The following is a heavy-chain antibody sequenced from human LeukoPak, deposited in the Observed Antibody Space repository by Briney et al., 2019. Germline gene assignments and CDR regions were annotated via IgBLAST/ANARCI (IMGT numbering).Heavy chain of an antibody. Sequence: GGSLRLSCAASGFTFSSYGMHWVRQAPGKGLEWVAFILYDGSNKYYAASVKGRFTISRDNSKNTLYLQMNRLRAEDTAVYYCEKGVDYWGQGTLVTVSS. V-gene: IGHV3-30*02. CDR3: EKGVDY. J-gene: IGHJ4*02. CDR2: ILYDGSNK. CDR1: GFTFSSYG.